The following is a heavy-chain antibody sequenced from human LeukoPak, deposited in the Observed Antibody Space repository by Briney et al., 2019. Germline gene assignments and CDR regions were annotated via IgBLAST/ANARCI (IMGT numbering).Heavy chain of an antibody. CDR2: IYYSGST. Sequence: PSETLSLTCTVSGGSISSYYWSWIRQPPGKGLEWIGYIYYSGSTNYNPSLKSRVTISVDTSKNQFSLELSSVTAADTAVYYCARAVYDSSGYYHNWGQGTLVTVSS. D-gene: IGHD3-22*01. J-gene: IGHJ4*02. V-gene: IGHV4-59*01. CDR1: GGSISSYY. CDR3: ARAVYDSSGYYHN.